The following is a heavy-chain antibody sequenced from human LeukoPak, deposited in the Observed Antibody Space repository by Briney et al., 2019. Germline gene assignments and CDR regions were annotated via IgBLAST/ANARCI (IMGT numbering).Heavy chain of an antibody. CDR2: INHSGST. D-gene: IGHD4-23*01. CDR1: GGSFSGYY. Sequence: PSETLSLTCAVCGGSFSGYYWSWIRQPPGKGLEWIGEINHSGSTNYNPSLKSRVTISVDTSKNQFSLKLSSVTAADTAVYYCVRHEDGYGGIFYRYFDLWGRGTLVSVSS. J-gene: IGHJ2*01. CDR3: VRHEDGYGGIFYRYFDL. V-gene: IGHV4-34*01.